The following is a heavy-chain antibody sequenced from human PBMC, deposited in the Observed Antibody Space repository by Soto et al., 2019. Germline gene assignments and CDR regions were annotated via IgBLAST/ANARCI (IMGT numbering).Heavy chain of an antibody. V-gene: IGHV1-69*12. CDR2: IIPLFRTP. CDR1: GGTFSSSA. J-gene: IGHJ6*02. Sequence: QVQLVQSGAEMKEPGSSVKVSCKTSGGTFSSSAISWLRQAPGQGLEWMGGIIPLFRTPDYAQKFQGRVTIAADDSTTTAAMELRSLRCSDTTAYYCATDNDQLQLCGNYYYILDVWGQGTTITVSS. D-gene: IGHD1-1*01. CDR3: ATDNDQLQLCGNYYYILDV.